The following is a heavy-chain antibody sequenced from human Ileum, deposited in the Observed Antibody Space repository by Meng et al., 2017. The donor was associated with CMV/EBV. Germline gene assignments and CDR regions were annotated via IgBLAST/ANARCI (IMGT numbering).Heavy chain of an antibody. Sequence: GGSLRLSCLGSGFPFTNAWMSWIRQAPGKGLEWVGRIITKADGGTTSYAAPVQGRFSISRDDSKNTLYLEMNSLKTEDTAVYYCTVWQYLVRGQGTLVTVSS. D-gene: IGHD6-13*01. V-gene: IGHV3-15*01. CDR2: IITKADGGTT. J-gene: IGHJ4*02. CDR3: TVWQYLV. CDR1: GFPFTNAW.